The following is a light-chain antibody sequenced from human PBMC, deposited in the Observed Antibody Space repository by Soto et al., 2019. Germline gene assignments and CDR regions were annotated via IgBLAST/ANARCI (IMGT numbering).Light chain of an antibody. CDR1: SSNIGSNT. CDR2: SNN. Sequence: QSALTQPPSASGTPGQRVTISCSGSSSNIGSNTVNWYQQLPGTAPKLLIYSNNQRPSGVPDRFSGSKSGTSASLAISGLQSEDEADYYCAAWDDSLNRNWVFGGGTKLTVL. J-gene: IGLJ3*02. V-gene: IGLV1-44*01. CDR3: AAWDDSLNRNWV.